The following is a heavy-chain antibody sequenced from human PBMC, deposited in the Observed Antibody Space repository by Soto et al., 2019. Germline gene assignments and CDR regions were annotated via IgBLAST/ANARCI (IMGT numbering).Heavy chain of an antibody. CDR2: IYYSGST. V-gene: IGHV4-31*03. D-gene: IGHD3-3*01. Sequence: SETLSLTCTVSGGSISSGGYYWSWIRQHPGKGLEWIGYIYYSGSTYYNPSLKSRVTISVDTSKNQFSLKLSSVTAADTAVYYCAREPYYDFWSGYYDYYYGMDVWGQGTTVTV. CDR1: GGSISSGGYY. CDR3: AREPYYDFWSGYYDYYYGMDV. J-gene: IGHJ6*02.